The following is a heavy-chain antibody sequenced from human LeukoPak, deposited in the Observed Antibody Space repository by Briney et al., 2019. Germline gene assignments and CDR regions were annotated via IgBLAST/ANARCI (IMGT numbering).Heavy chain of an antibody. D-gene: IGHD3-9*01. CDR3: ARGLADILTGYYSYWFDP. CDR2: MNPNSGNT. J-gene: IGHJ5*02. V-gene: IGHV1-8*01. CDR1: GYTFTSYD. Sequence: ASVKVSCKASGYTFTSYDINWVRQATGQGLEWMGWMNPNSGNTGYAQKFQGRVTMTRNTSISTAYMELSSLRSEDTAAYYCARGLADILTGYYSYWFDPWGQGTLVTVSS.